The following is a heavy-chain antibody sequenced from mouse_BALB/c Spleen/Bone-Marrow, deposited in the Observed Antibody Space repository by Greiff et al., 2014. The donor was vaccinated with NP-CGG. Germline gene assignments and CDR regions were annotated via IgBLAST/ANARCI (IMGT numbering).Heavy chain of an antibody. Sequence: EVQLVESGAELVKPGASVKLSCTASGSNIKDTYMHWVKQRPEQGLEWIGRIDPASGNTKYDPKFQGKATITADTSSNAAYLQLSSLTSEDTAVYYCARYYYGSSYFDYWGQGTTLTVSS. D-gene: IGHD1-1*01. V-gene: IGHV14-3*02. CDR3: ARYYYGSSYFDY. CDR1: GSNIKDTY. CDR2: IDPASGNT. J-gene: IGHJ2*01.